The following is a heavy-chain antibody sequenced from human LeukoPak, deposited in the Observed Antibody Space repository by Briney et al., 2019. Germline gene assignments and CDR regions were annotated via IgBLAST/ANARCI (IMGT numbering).Heavy chain of an antibody. J-gene: IGHJ5*02. CDR2: ISSSGSTI. Sequence: LTLTCAVYGGSFSGYYMSWIRQAPGKGLEWVSYISSSGSTIYYADSVKGRFTISRDNAKNSLYLQMNSLRAEDTAVYYCARAIVGAGLDWFDPWGQGTLVTVSS. V-gene: IGHV3-11*04. D-gene: IGHD6-19*01. CDR3: ARAIVGAGLDWFDP. CDR1: GGSFSGYY.